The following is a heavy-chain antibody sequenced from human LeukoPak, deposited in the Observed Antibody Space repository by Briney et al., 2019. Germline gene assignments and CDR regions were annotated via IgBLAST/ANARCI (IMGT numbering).Heavy chain of an antibody. D-gene: IGHD3-10*01. CDR1: GFTFDDYA. CDR2: ISWNSGSI. Sequence: GRSLRLSCAASGFTFDDYAMHWVRQAPGKGLEWVSGISWNSGSIGYVDSVKGRFTISRDNSKNTLYLQMDSLRAEDTAVYYCASPWGITMVREGKIDYWGQGTLVTVSS. V-gene: IGHV3-9*01. CDR3: ASPWGITMVREGKIDY. J-gene: IGHJ4*02.